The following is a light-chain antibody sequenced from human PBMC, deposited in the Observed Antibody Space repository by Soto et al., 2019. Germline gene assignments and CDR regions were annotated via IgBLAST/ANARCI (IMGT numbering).Light chain of an antibody. Sequence: QSVLTQPASVSGSPGQSITISCTGTSSDFGTYNYVSWYQHHPGKAPKFMIYEVSNRPSGVSNRFSGSKSGNTASLTISGLQAEDEADYYCSSYTSSSTPYVFGTGTKVT. CDR1: SSDFGTYNY. V-gene: IGLV2-14*01. CDR2: EVS. CDR3: SSYTSSSTPYV. J-gene: IGLJ1*01.